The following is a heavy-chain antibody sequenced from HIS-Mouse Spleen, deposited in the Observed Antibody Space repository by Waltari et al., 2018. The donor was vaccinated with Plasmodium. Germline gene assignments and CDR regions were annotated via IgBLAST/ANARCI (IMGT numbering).Heavy chain of an antibody. V-gene: IGHV3-7*01. D-gene: IGHD6-13*01. Sequence: EVQLLESGGGLVQPGGSLGISCAASGFPFSSYGMRGVRQAPGKGLEWVANIKQDGSEKYYVDSVKGRFTISRDNAKNSLYLQMNSLRAEDTAVYYCASSWYWYFDLWGRGTLVTVSS. CDR1: GFPFSSYG. CDR3: ASSWYWYFDL. CDR2: IKQDGSEK. J-gene: IGHJ2*01.